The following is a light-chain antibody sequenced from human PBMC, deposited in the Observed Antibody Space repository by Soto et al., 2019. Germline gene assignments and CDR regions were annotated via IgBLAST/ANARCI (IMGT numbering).Light chain of an antibody. V-gene: IGKV1-9*01. Sequence: DIQLTQSPSFLSASVGDRVTITCRASQGISSYLAWYQQKPGKAPKLLIYAASTLQSGVPSRFSGSGSGTEFTLTINSLQPEDFATYYCQQLNSYPPFTFGPGTEVDIK. CDR3: QQLNSYPPFT. CDR2: AAS. J-gene: IGKJ3*01. CDR1: QGISSY.